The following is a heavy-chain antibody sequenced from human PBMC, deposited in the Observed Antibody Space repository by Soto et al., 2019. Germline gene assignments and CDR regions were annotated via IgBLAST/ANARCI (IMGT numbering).Heavy chain of an antibody. CDR1: GYTFTSHD. CDR2: MNPNSGNT. J-gene: IGHJ4*02. CDR3: ARWDYGDYARFDY. Sequence: QVQLVQSGAEVKKSGASVKVSCKASGYTFTSHDINWVRQATGQGLEWMGWMNPNSGNTGYAQKFQGRVTMTRNTXITPAYMELSSLRSEDTAVYYCARWDYGDYARFDYWGQGTLVTVSS. V-gene: IGHV1-8*01. D-gene: IGHD4-17*01.